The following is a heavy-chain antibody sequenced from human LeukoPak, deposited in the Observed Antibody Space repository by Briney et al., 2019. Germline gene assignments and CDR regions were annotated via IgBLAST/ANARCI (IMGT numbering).Heavy chain of an antibody. V-gene: IGHV3-21*01. D-gene: IGHD4-23*01. J-gene: IGHJ3*02. Sequence: GGSLRLSCAASGFTFSSYSMNWVRQAPGKGLEWVSSISSSSSYIYYADSVKGRFTISRDNAKNSLYLQMNSLRAEDTAVYYCARETDRWDAFGIWGQGTMVTVSS. CDR2: ISSSSSYI. CDR1: GFTFSSYS. CDR3: ARETDRWDAFGI.